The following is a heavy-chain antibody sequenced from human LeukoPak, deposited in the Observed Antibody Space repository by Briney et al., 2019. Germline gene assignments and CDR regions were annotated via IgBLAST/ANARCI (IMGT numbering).Heavy chain of an antibody. CDR2: IYTSGST. CDR3: ARGYSSSWNFDY. J-gene: IGHJ4*02. V-gene: IGHV4-61*02. D-gene: IGHD6-6*01. CDR1: GGSISSGGYY. Sequence: SETLSLTCTVSGGSISSGGYYWSWIRQPAGKGLEWIGRIYTSGSTNYNPSLKSRVTMSVDTSKNQFSLKLSSVTAADTAVYYCARGYSSSWNFDYWGQGTLVTVSS.